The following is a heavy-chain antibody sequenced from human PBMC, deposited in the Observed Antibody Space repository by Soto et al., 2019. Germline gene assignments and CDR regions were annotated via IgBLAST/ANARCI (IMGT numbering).Heavy chain of an antibody. V-gene: IGHV3-33*01. Sequence: QVQLVESGGGVVQPGRSLRLSCAASGFTFSSYGMHWVRQAPGKGLEWVAVIWYDGSNKYYADSVKGRFTISRDNSKNTLYLQMNSLRAEDTAVYYCARHREQWLDNWFDPWGQGTLVTVSS. CDR1: GFTFSSYG. CDR2: IWYDGSNK. CDR3: ARHREQWLDNWFDP. D-gene: IGHD6-19*01. J-gene: IGHJ5*02.